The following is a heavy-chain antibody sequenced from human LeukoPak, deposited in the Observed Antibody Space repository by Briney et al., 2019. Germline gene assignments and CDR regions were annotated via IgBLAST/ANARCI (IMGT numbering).Heavy chain of an antibody. CDR2: ISGSGGST. J-gene: IGHJ3*02. Sequence: GGSLRLSCAASGFTFSSYAMSWVRQAPGKGLEWVSAISGSGGSTYYADSVKGRFTTSRDNSKNTLYLQMNSLRAEDTAVYYCAKDVATMIVVVIKPHDAFDIWGQGTMVTVSS. V-gene: IGHV3-23*01. CDR1: GFTFSSYA. CDR3: AKDVATMIVVVIKPHDAFDI. D-gene: IGHD3-22*01.